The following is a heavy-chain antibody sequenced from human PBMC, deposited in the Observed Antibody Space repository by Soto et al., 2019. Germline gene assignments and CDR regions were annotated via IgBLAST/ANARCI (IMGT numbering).Heavy chain of an antibody. CDR2: VNHSGPT. CDR1: GGSFSGYY. Sequence: QVQLQQWGAGLLKPSETLSLTCAVYGGSFSGYYWTWIRQSPDKGLEWIGAVNHSGPTYYNPSLKTRVTISVHTPKKQFSLKMISVTAADTAVYYCATGIGYCSSINCYSSRRLRFDSWGQGTLVTVSS. D-gene: IGHD2-2*01. CDR3: ATGIGYCSSINCYSSRRLRFDS. V-gene: IGHV4-34*01. J-gene: IGHJ4*02.